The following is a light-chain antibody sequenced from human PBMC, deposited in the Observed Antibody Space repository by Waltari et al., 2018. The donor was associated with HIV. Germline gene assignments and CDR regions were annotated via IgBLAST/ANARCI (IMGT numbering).Light chain of an antibody. CDR3: QQYNSYWT. CDR1: QSIGSW. J-gene: IGKJ1*01. V-gene: IGKV1-5*03. CDR2: KAS. Sequence: DIQMTQSPSTLSASVGDRVTITCRASQSIGSWLAWYQQKPGKAPKLLIYKASSLQSGVPSRFSGSGSGTEFTFTISSLQPDDFATYYCQQYNSYWTFGQGTKVEIK.